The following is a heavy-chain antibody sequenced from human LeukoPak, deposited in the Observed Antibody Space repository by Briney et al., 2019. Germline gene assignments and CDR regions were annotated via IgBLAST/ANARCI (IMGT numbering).Heavy chain of an antibody. V-gene: IGHV1-69*04. CDR1: GGTFSSYA. Sequence: GASVKVSCKASGGTFSSYAISWVRQAPGQGLEWMGRIIPILGIANYAQKFQGRVTITADKSTSTAYMELSSLRSEDTAVYYCASTTWGKYNWNPGNGFDPWGQGTLVTVSS. J-gene: IGHJ5*02. CDR2: IIPILGIA. D-gene: IGHD1-20*01. CDR3: ASTTWGKYNWNPGNGFDP.